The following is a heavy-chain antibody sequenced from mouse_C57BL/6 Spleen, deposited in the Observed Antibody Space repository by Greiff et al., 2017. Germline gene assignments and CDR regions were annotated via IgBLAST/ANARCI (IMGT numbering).Heavy chain of an antibody. Sequence: QVQLQQPGTELVKPGASVKLSCKASGYTFTSYWMHWVKQRPGQGLEWIGNINPSNGGTNYNEKFKSKATLTVDKSSSTAYMQLSSLTSEDSAVYYCARRRGDSYGNYVYFDYWGQGTTLTVSS. D-gene: IGHD2-1*01. CDR1: GYTFTSYW. CDR2: INPSNGGT. CDR3: ARRRGDSYGNYVYFDY. J-gene: IGHJ2*01. V-gene: IGHV1-53*01.